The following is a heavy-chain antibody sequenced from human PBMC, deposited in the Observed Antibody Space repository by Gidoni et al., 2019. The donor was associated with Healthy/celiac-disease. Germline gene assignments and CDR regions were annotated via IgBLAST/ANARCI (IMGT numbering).Heavy chain of an antibody. CDR3: ARDQYYGSGSYYRGWFDP. J-gene: IGHJ5*02. CDR1: GFPFSSSS. CDR2: ISSSSSTI. D-gene: IGHD3-10*01. Sequence: EVQLVESGGGLVQPGGSLRLSCAASGFPFSSSSMNWVRQAPGKGLEWVSYISSSSSTIYYADSVKGRFTISRDNAKNSLNLQMNSLRDEDTAVYYCARDQYYGSGSYYRGWFDPWGQGTLVTVSS. V-gene: IGHV3-48*02.